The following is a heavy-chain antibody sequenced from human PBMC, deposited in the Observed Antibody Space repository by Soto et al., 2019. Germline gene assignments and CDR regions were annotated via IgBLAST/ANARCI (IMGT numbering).Heavy chain of an antibody. Sequence: GGSLRLSCAASGFTFSSYAMSWVRQAPGKGLEWVSAISGSGGSTYYADSVKGRFTISRDNSKNTLYLQMNSLRAEDTAVYYCSKDFGFSYGYFDYWGQGTLVTVSS. CDR1: GFTFSSYA. V-gene: IGHV3-23*01. J-gene: IGHJ4*02. CDR3: SKDFGFSYGYFDY. D-gene: IGHD5-18*01. CDR2: ISGSGGST.